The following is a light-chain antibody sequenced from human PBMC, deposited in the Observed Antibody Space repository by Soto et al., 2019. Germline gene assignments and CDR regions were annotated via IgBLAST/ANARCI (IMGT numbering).Light chain of an antibody. J-gene: IGKJ5*01. Sequence: ENVLTQSPGPLSLSQGERATLSCRASQTVSSYLTWYQQRPGQAPRLLISGASRRATGIPDRFSGSGSGTDFTLTISRLEPEDFALDYCQQYGTSPITFGQGTRLEIK. CDR1: QTVSSY. CDR2: GAS. V-gene: IGKV3-20*01. CDR3: QQYGTSPIT.